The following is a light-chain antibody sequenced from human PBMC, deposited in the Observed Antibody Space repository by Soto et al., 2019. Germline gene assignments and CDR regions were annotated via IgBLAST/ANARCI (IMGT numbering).Light chain of an antibody. CDR1: QSIRTW. J-gene: IGKJ2*01. CDR3: QQYNSYSYT. CDR2: DAS. Sequence: DIQMTQSPSTLSAYVGDRVTITCRASQSIRTWLAWYQHKPGKAPKLLIYDASSLESGVPSRFSGSGSGTEFTLTISSLQPDDFATYYCQQYNSYSYTFGQGTKVDIK. V-gene: IGKV1-5*01.